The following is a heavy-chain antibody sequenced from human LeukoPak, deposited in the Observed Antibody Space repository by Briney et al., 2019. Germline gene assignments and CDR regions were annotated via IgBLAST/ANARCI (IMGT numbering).Heavy chain of an antibody. CDR1: GFTFSSYG. CDR2: IWYDGSNK. D-gene: IGHD5-12*01. Sequence: GGSLRLSCAASGFTFSSYGMHWVRPAPGKGLEWVAVIWYDGSNKYYADSVKGRFTISRDNSKNTLYLQMNSLRAEDTAVYYCAKAVTDYSGYDLNDYWGQGTLVTVSS. V-gene: IGHV3-33*06. J-gene: IGHJ4*02. CDR3: AKAVTDYSGYDLNDY.